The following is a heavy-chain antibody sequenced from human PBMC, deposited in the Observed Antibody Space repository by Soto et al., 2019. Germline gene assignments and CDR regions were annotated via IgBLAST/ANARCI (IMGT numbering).Heavy chain of an antibody. V-gene: IGHV4-59*01. Sequence: QVQLQESGPGLVKPSETLSLTCTVSGVSISSSYWSWIRQPPGKGLEWIGYIYNSGSTNYNPSLKSRVTISVDTSTNQVSLGLSSVTAADTAVYYCARDRAFCSGRSCSSPPDYYYYMDVWGKGTTVTVS. CDR2: IYNSGST. CDR3: ARDRAFCSGRSCSSPPDYYYYMDV. D-gene: IGHD2-15*01. J-gene: IGHJ6*03. CDR1: GVSISSSY.